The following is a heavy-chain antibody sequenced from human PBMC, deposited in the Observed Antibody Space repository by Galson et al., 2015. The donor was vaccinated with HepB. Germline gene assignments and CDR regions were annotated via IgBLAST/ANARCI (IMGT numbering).Heavy chain of an antibody. CDR1: GFTFSTYW. V-gene: IGHV3-74*01. Sequence: SLRLSCAASGFTFSTYWMHWVRQAPGKGLVWVSRINSDGSSRSYADSVKGRFTISRDNAKNTLYLQMNSLRAEDTAVYYCVRARDSSGYYQDLDYWGQGTLVTVSS. D-gene: IGHD3-22*01. CDR3: VRARDSSGYYQDLDY. J-gene: IGHJ4*02. CDR2: INSDGSSR.